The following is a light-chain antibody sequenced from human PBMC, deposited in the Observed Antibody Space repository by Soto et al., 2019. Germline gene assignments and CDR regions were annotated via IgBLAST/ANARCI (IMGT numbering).Light chain of an antibody. CDR1: QSVSSN. Sequence: MTQSPSTLSVSPGERATLSCRASQSVSSNLAWYQQKPGQAPRLLIYGASTRATGIPARFSGSGSGTEFTLTISSLQSEDFAVYYCQHYNNWPSWTFGQGTKVEIK. CDR3: QHYNNWPSWT. V-gene: IGKV3-15*01. J-gene: IGKJ1*01. CDR2: GAS.